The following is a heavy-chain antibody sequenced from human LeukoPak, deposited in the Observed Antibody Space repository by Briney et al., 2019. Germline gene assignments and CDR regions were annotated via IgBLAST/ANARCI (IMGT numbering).Heavy chain of an antibody. V-gene: IGHV1-69*04. J-gene: IGHJ4*02. CDR3: ARDRDSSGSLPDY. Sequence: SVKVSCKASGGTFSSYAISWVRQAPGQGLEWMGRIIPILGIANYAQKFQGRVTITADKSTSTAYMELSSLRSEDTAVYYCARDRDSSGSLPDYWGQGTLVTVSS. CDR2: IIPILGIA. CDR1: GGTFSSYA. D-gene: IGHD6-19*01.